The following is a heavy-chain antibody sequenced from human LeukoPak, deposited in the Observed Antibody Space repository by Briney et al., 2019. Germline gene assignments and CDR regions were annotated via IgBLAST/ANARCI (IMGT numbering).Heavy chain of an antibody. CDR1: GFTFSSYA. V-gene: IGHV3-64D*06. CDR3: VKGSNDYVWGSYRLSPFDY. D-gene: IGHD3-16*02. CDR2: ISSNGGST. Sequence: PGGSLRLSCSASGFTFSSYAMHWVRQAPGKGLEYVSAISSNGGSTYYADSVKGRFTISRDNSKNTLYLQMSSLRAEDTAVYYRVKGSNDYVWGSYRLSPFDYWGQGTLVTVSS. J-gene: IGHJ4*02.